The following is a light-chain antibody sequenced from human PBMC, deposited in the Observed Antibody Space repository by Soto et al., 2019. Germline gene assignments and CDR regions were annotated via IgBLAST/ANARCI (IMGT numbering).Light chain of an antibody. V-gene: IGLV2-8*01. CDR1: SSDVGGYNY. Sequence: QSVLTQPPSASGSPGQSVTISCTGTSSDVGGYNYVSCYKKHPGKAPILLIYEVGSRPSGVPNRLSGSKSGNRASLTVSGLQAEDEADYYCSSYAGYNNFVFGTGTKVTDL. CDR3: SSYAGYNNFV. CDR2: EVG. J-gene: IGLJ1*01.